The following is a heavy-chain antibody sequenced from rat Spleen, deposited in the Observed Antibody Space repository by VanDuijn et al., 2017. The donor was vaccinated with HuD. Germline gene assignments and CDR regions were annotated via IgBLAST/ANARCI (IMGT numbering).Heavy chain of an antibody. Sequence: EVQLMESGGGLVQPGRSLKLSCAASGFTFRNYGMAWVRQTPTRGLEWVASISTGGVNTYYRDSMKGRFTISRDDAENTHYLQMDSLRSEDTATYYCTRHRGGSLYFDFWGQGVMVTVSS. CDR2: ISTGGVNT. J-gene: IGHJ2*01. CDR3: TRHRGGSLYFDF. CDR1: GFTFRNYG. D-gene: IGHD1-11*01. V-gene: IGHV5S14*01.